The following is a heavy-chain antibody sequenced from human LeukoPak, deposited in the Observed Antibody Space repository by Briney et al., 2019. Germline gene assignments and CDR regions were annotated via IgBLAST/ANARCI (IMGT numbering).Heavy chain of an antibody. CDR2: INPSGGST. V-gene: IGHV1-46*01. D-gene: IGHD6-13*01. Sequence: GASVKVSCKASGYTFTSYYMHWVRQAPGQGLEWMGIINPSGGSTSYAQKFQGRVTMTEDTSTDTAYMELSSLRSEDTAVYYCATGSSPRRAFDIWGQGTMVTVSS. CDR3: ATGSSPRRAFDI. J-gene: IGHJ3*02. CDR1: GYTFTSYY.